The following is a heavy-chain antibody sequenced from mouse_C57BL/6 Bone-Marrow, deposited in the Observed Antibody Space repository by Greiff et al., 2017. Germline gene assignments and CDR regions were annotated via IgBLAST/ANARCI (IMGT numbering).Heavy chain of an antibody. V-gene: IGHV5-6*01. D-gene: IGHD1-1*01. CDR2: ISSGGSYT. Sequence: EVKLMESGGDLVKPGGSLKLSCAASGFTFSSYGMSWVRQTPDKRLEWVATISSGGSYTYYPDSVKGRFTISRDNAKNTLYLQMSSLKSEDTAMYYCARHYYGSRYYFDYTGEDATLSVS. J-gene: IGHJ2*01. CDR1: GFTFSSYG. CDR3: ARHYYGSRYYFDY.